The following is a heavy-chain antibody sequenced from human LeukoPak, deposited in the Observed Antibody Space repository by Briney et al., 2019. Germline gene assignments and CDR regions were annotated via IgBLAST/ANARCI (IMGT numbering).Heavy chain of an antibody. D-gene: IGHD6-19*01. CDR2: MNPNSGNT. Sequence: ASVKVSCKASGYTFTSYDINWVRQATGQGLEWMGWMNPNSGNTGYAQKFQGRVTMTRNTSISTAYMELSSLRSEDTAVYYCATRIAVAAPDAFDIWGQGTMVTVSS. V-gene: IGHV1-8*01. CDR1: GYTFTSYD. J-gene: IGHJ3*02. CDR3: ATRIAVAAPDAFDI.